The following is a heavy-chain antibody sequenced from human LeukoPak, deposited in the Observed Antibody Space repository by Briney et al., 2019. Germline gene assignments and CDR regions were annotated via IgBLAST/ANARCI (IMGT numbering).Heavy chain of an antibody. CDR2: ISTCNGDT. D-gene: IGHD3-22*01. CDR1: GYTFTSYG. J-gene: IGHJ4*02. V-gene: IGHV1-18*01. Sequence: GASVKVSCKASGYTFTSYGISWVRQAPGQRLEWMGWISTCNGDTNYAQKLQGRVTMTTDTSTSTAYMELRSLRSDDTAVYYCARIFDSSGYYLGDWGQGTLVTVSS. CDR3: ARIFDSSGYYLGD.